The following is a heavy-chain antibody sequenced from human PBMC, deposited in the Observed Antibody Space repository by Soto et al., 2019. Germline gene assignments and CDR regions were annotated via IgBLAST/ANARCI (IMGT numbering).Heavy chain of an antibody. CDR3: VEDRGPFGDGRERGDY. CDR1: GFIFSSCA. Sequence: QVQLVESGGGVVQPGRSLRLSCAASGFIFSSCAMHWVRQAPGKGLEWVAVISYDGINKYYGDSVKGRFAISRDNSKNTLYLQMNSLSADDTAVYYCVEDRGPFGDGRERGDYWGQGTLVAVYS. CDR2: ISYDGINK. V-gene: IGHV3-30*09. J-gene: IGHJ4*02. D-gene: IGHD3-16*01.